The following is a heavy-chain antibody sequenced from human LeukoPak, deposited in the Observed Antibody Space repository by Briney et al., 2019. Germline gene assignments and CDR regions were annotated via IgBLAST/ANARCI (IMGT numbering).Heavy chain of an antibody. CDR2: ISAYNGNT. V-gene: IGHV1-18*01. Sequence: ASVKVSCKASGYTFTSYGISWVRQAPGQGLEWMGWISAYNGNTNYAQKLQARVTMTTDTSTSTAYMELRRLRSDDTAVYYCARAELGLGPVNYYDSSGYYLWGQGTLVTVSS. CDR3: ARAELGLGPVNYYDSSGYYL. CDR1: GYTFTSYG. J-gene: IGHJ4*02. D-gene: IGHD3-22*01.